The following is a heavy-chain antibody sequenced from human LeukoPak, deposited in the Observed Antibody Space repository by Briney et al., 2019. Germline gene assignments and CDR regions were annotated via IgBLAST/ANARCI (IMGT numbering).Heavy chain of an antibody. CDR2: IYYSGST. J-gene: IGHJ4*02. CDR1: GGSITSDY. CDR3: ARDYYGSGSLDY. Sequence: SETLSLTCTVSGGSITSDYWSWIRQPPGKGLEWIGYIYYSGSTGYNPSLKSRVTISLDTSKNHFSLRLSSVTAADTAIYYCARDYYGSGSLDYWGQGTLVTVSS. D-gene: IGHD3-10*01. V-gene: IGHV4-59*01.